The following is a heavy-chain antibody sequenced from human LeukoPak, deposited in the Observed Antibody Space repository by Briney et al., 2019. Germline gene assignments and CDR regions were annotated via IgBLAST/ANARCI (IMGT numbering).Heavy chain of an antibody. D-gene: IGHD5-18*01. V-gene: IGHV4-34*01. J-gene: IGHJ5*02. CDR2: ITHSGST. CDR3: ARHPYNYGSNWFDP. CDR1: GGSFSGYY. Sequence: SETLSLTCAVYGGSFSGYYWNWIRQPPGKGLEWIGEITHSGSTNYNPSLKSRVTISVDTSNNQFSLKLSSVTAADTAVYYCARHPYNYGSNWFDPWGQGTLVTVSS.